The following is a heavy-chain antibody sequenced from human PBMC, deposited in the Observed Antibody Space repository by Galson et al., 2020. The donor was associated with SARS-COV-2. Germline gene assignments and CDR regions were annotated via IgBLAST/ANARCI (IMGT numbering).Heavy chain of an antibody. CDR1: GGSFSGYY. D-gene: IGHD3-3*01. Sequence: SQTLSLTCAVYGGSFSGYYWSWIRQPPGKGLEWIGEINHSGSTNYNPSLKSRVTISVDTSKNQFSLKLSSVTAADTAVYYCARGQAYYDFWSGHHRPYYYMDVWGKGTTVTVSS. J-gene: IGHJ6*03. V-gene: IGHV4-34*01. CDR3: ARGQAYYDFWSGHHRPYYYMDV. CDR2: INHSGST.